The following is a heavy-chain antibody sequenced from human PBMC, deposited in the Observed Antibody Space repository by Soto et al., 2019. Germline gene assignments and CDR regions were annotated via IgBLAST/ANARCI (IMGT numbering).Heavy chain of an antibody. CDR2: IYYRGNA. CDR1: DDSINSDKYY. CDR3: ARLEGLATISYYFDC. D-gene: IGHD3-9*01. Sequence: PSETLSLTCSVSDDSINSDKYYWGWIRQPPGKGPEWIGSIYYRGNAYYNPSLQTRVTISLDKSKSQFSLKLNSVTAADSAVYFCARLEGLATISYYFDCWGPGALVTVSS. J-gene: IGHJ4*02. V-gene: IGHV4-39*01.